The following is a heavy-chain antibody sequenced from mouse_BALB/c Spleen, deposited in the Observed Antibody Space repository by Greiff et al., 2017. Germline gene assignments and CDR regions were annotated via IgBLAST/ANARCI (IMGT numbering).Heavy chain of an antibody. J-gene: IGHJ1*01. CDR1: GDSITSGY. Sequence: EVQLVESGPSLVKPSQTLSLTCSVTGDSITSGYWNWIRKFPGNKLEYMGYISYSGSTYYNPSLKSRISITRDTSKNQYYLQLNSVTTEDTATYYCAKAYGNYEGWYFDVWGAGTTVTVSS. CDR2: ISYSGST. CDR3: AKAYGNYEGWYFDV. V-gene: IGHV3-8*02. D-gene: IGHD2-1*01.